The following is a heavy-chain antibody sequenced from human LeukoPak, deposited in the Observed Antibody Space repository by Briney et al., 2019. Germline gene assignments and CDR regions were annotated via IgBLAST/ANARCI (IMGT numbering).Heavy chain of an antibody. V-gene: IGHV4-34*01. CDR1: GASLRGSY. Sequence: SETLSLTCAVQGASLRGSYWSWIRQLPGKGLQGIGQIDHSGSTHSIRSLKSRVTISLDTSQSQVSLKVNSVTAADTAVYFCARGGNGWYFDLWGRGTLVTVSS. CDR3: ARGGNGWYFDL. J-gene: IGHJ2*01. D-gene: IGHD1-14*01. CDR2: IDHSGST.